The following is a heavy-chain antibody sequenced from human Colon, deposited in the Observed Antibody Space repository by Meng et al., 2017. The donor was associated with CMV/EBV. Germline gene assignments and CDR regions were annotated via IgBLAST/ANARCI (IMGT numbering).Heavy chain of an antibody. J-gene: IGHJ5*02. V-gene: IGHV4-30-4*08. CDR2: MFYSGST. CDR1: SNSSRDYY. CDR3: ARVRVYGSGIGRWFDP. D-gene: IGHD3-10*01. Sequence: SNSSRDYYWGWIRQPPGQGLEWIGHMFYSGSTYYNPSLKSRVTISVDTSRNQFSLRLSSVTAADTAVYYCARVRVYGSGIGRWFDPWGQGTLVTVSS.